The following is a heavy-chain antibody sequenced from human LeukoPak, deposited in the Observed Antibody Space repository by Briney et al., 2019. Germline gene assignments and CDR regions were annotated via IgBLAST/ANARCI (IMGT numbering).Heavy chain of an antibody. D-gene: IGHD1-26*01. Sequence: PSETLSLTCAVSDHSISSGYYWGWIRPPPGKGLEWSGSIHHSGSIYYDPSLKSRVTISLDTSKNHFSLKLTSVTAADTAVYYCAGGIVGGHAYWGQGTLVTVSS. CDR1: DHSISSGYY. J-gene: IGHJ4*02. V-gene: IGHV4-38-2*01. CDR3: AGGIVGGHAY. CDR2: IHHSGSI.